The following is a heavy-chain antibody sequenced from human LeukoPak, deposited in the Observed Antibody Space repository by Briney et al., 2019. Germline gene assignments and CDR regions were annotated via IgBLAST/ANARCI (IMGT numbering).Heavy chain of an antibody. D-gene: IGHD3-3*01. CDR3: AREDYTTAWYYFDY. CDR2: ISYDGSNK. J-gene: IGHJ4*02. V-gene: IGHV3-30*04. CDR1: GFTFSSYA. Sequence: PGGSLRLSCAASGFTFSSYAKHWVRQAPGEGLEWVAAISYDGSNKYYADSVKGRFTISRDNSKNTLYLQVNSLRAEDTAVYYCAREDYTTAWYYFDYWGQGTLVTVSS.